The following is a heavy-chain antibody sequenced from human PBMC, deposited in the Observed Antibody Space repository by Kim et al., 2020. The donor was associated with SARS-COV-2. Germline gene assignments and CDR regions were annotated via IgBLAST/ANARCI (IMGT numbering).Heavy chain of an antibody. Sequence: SVKVSCKASGGTFSSYAISWVRQAPGQGLEWMGGIIPIFGTANYAQKFQGRVTITADESTSTAYMELSSLRSEDTAVYYCARGNRELGRSSFDYWGQGTLVTVSS. V-gene: IGHV1-69*13. D-gene: IGHD3-10*01. J-gene: IGHJ4*02. CDR2: IIPIFGTA. CDR3: ARGNRELGRSSFDY. CDR1: GGTFSSYA.